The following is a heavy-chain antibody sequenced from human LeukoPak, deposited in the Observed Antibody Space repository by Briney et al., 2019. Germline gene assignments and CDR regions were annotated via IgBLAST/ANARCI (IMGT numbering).Heavy chain of an antibody. V-gene: IGHV3-30-3*01. Sequence: GGSLRLSCAASGFTFSSYAMHWVRQAPGKGLEWVAVISCDGSNKYYADSVKGRFTISRDNSKNTVYLQMNSLRVDDAAVYYCAVDLLDGVPDYFDFWGQGTLVTVSS. CDR2: ISCDGSNK. CDR1: GFTFSSYA. J-gene: IGHJ4*02. CDR3: AVDLLDGVPDYFDF. D-gene: IGHD2-8*01.